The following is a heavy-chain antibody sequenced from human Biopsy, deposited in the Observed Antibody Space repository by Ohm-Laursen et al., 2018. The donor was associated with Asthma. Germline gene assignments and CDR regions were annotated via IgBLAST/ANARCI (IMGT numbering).Heavy chain of an antibody. CDR3: ARIPRRSGSYFVDY. CDR1: GDSITSGGCC. J-gene: IGHJ4*02. Sequence: SDTLSLTCPVSGDSITSGGCCRNWIRQHPGKGLEWIGYIHHSGTSYFNPSLKSRVSFSRGTSKNQFSLRLGSVTAADTAMYYCARIPRRSGSYFVDYWGQGTLVIVSS. V-gene: IGHV4-31*03. CDR2: IHHSGTS. D-gene: IGHD3-22*01.